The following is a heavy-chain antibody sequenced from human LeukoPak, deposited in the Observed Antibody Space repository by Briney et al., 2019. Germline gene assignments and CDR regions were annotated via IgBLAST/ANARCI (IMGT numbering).Heavy chain of an antibody. CDR3: AKDRRAGYDYYYGMDV. V-gene: IGHV3-20*04. J-gene: IGHJ6*02. CDR2: INWNGGST. D-gene: IGHD6-13*01. Sequence: GGSLRLSCAASGFTFDDYGMSWVRQAPGKGLEWVSGINWNGGSTRYADSVKGRFTISRDNAKNSLYLQMNSLRAEDTALYYCAKDRRAGYDYYYGMDVWGQGTTVTVSS. CDR1: GFTFDDYG.